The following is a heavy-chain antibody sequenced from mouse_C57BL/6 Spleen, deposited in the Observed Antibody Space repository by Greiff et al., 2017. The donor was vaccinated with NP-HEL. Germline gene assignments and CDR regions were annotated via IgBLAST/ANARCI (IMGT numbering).Heavy chain of an antibody. Sequence: VQLQQSGAELVRPGASVTLSCKASGYTFTDYEMHWVKQTPVHGLEWIGAIDPETGGTAYNQKFKGKAILTADKSSSTAYMELRSLTSEDSAVYCCTRRDYGSSFDYWGQGTTLTVSS. CDR1: GYTFTDYE. CDR3: TRRDYGSSFDY. CDR2: IDPETGGT. D-gene: IGHD1-1*01. J-gene: IGHJ2*01. V-gene: IGHV1-15*01.